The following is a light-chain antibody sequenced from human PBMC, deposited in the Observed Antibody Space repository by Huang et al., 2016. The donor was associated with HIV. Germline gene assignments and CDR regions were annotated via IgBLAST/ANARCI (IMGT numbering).Light chain of an antibody. V-gene: IGKV1-NL1*01. Sequence: DIQMTQSPSSLSASVGDRVTITCRTSQDISGSLAWYQQKPGRAPNLLVFAVSRLESGVPSRFSGSGSGTIYTLTISSLQPGDFATYYCQQYSRSPLTFGGGTKVEV. CDR2: AVS. J-gene: IGKJ4*01. CDR1: QDISGS. CDR3: QQYSRSPLT.